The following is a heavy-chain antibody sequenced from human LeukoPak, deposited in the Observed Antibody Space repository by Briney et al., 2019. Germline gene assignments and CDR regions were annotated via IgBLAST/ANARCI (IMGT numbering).Heavy chain of an antibody. Sequence: GGSLRLSCAASGFTLSNAWMGWVRQAPGKGLECVGRIKSKTDGGTTDYGTTVKGRFSISRDDSKNTLYLQMNRLKIDDTAVYYCSTELRWELPPLDYWGQGTLVTVSS. CDR2: IKSKTDGGTT. CDR1: GFTLSNAW. V-gene: IGHV3-15*01. J-gene: IGHJ4*02. D-gene: IGHD1-26*01. CDR3: STELRWELPPLDY.